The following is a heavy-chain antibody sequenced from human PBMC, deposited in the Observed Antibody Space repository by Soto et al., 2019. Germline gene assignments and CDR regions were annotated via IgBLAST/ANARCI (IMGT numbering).Heavy chain of an antibody. CDR1: GDSISNSRFY. CDR2: IYHTGNA. V-gene: IGHV4-39*07. D-gene: IGHD2-21*01. CDR3: ARGNVVAIDY. Sequence: SETLSLTCGVSGDSISNSRFYWAWIRQPPGEGLEWIGSIYHTGNAYYNPSLKSRVTISVDRSKNQFSLKLSSVTAADTAVYYCARGNVVAIDYWGQGTLVTSPQ. J-gene: IGHJ4*02.